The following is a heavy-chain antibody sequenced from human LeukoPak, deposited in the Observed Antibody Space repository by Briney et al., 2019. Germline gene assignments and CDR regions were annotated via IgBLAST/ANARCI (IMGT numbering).Heavy chain of an antibody. V-gene: IGHV3-21*01. D-gene: IGHD3-3*01. CDR1: GFTFSSYS. CDR3: ARVNDFWSGYYLYYFDY. J-gene: IGHJ4*02. CDR2: ISSSSSYI. Sequence: PGGSLRLSCAASGFTFSSYSMNWVRQAPGKGLEWVSSISSSSSYIYYADSVKGRFTISRDNAKNSLYLQMNSLRAEDTAVYYCARVNDFWSGYYLYYFDYWGQGTLVTVSS.